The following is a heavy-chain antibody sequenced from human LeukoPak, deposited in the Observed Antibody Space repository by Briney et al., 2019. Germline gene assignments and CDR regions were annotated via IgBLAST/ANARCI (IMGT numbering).Heavy chain of an antibody. V-gene: IGHV3-33*01. Sequence: GGSLRLSCAASGFTFSSYGMHWVRQAPGKWLEWVAVIWNDGSNKFYADSVKGRFTISRDNSKNMLYLQMNSLRAEDTAVYYCAREYSTGWYGGYWGQGTLVTVSS. CDR3: AREYSTGWYGGY. D-gene: IGHD6-19*01. CDR1: GFTFSSYG. CDR2: IWNDGSNK. J-gene: IGHJ4*02.